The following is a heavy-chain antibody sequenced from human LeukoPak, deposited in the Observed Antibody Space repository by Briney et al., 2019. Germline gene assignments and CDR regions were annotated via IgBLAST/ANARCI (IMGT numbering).Heavy chain of an antibody. J-gene: IGHJ5*02. CDR2: GSDNGGT. CDR3: AKNGQSGFSFDP. CDR1: GGSISSSNW. D-gene: IGHD2-8*01. Sequence: PSGTLSLTCAVSGGSISSSNWWSWVRQPPGKGLEWIGEGSDNGGTKYNPSLKSRVTISADTSKNQFSLKLSSVTAADTAVYYCAKNGQSGFSFDPWGQGTLVTVSS. V-gene: IGHV4-4*02.